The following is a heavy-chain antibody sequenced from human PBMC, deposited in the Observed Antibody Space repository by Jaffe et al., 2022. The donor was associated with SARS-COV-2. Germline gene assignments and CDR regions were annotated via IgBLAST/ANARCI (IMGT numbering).Heavy chain of an antibody. CDR3: ASRCSSASCWSDAVDY. V-gene: IGHV3-48*02. CDR2: ISSSSSYI. Sequence: EGQLVESGGGLVQPGGSLRLSCAASGFSFSSYSMNWVRQAPGRGLEWVSHISSSSSYIYYSDSVKGRFTISRDNAKNSLFLQMNSLKDEDTAVYYCASRCSSASCWSDAVDYWGQGTLVTVSS. D-gene: IGHD2-2*01. J-gene: IGHJ4*02. CDR1: GFSFSSYS.